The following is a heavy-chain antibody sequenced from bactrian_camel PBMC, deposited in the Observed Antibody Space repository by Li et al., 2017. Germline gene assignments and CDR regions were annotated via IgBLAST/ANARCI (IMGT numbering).Heavy chain of an antibody. V-gene: IGHV3S53*01. D-gene: IGHD2*01. J-gene: IGHJ6*01. Sequence: HVQLVESGGGSVQAGGSLRLSCAASGSMCVINCLGWFRQRPGKEREGVAAIGTGGPYTEYADSVKGRFTISQDNAKNTVYLQMNSLKPEDTAMYYCAARGPYCHTKLSVRDFTYWGQGTQVTVS. CDR3: AARGPYCHTKLSVRDFTY. CDR2: IGTGGPYT. CDR1: GSMCVINC.